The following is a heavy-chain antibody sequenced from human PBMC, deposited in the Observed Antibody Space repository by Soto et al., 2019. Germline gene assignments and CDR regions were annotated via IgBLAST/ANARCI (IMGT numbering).Heavy chain of an antibody. J-gene: IGHJ3*02. CDR3: ARIAPTAAGPHDAFDI. Sequence: QVQLQESGPGLVKPSHTLSLTCAVSGYSISNSNWWGWIRQPPGKGLEWIGYIYYSGSTYYNPSLKSRVSMSLDTSRNQFSLKLSSVTAVDTAVYYCARIAPTAAGPHDAFDIWGQGTMVTVSS. CDR2: IYYSGST. V-gene: IGHV4-28*01. CDR1: GYSISNSNW. D-gene: IGHD6-13*01.